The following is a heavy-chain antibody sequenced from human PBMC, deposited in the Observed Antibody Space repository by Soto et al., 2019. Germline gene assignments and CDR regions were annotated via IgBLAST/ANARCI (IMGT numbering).Heavy chain of an antibody. D-gene: IGHD4-4*01. Sequence: GGSLRLSCAASGFTFSDYYMSWIRQGPGKGLEWVSYISSGGGTIYYADSVKGRFTISRDNAKNSLYLQMNSLRAEDTAVYYCARDFLPTSVRSFYYFYMDFWGKGTTVTVSS. J-gene: IGHJ6*03. CDR3: ARDFLPTSVRSFYYFYMDF. CDR2: ISSGGGTI. V-gene: IGHV3-11*01. CDR1: GFTFSDYY.